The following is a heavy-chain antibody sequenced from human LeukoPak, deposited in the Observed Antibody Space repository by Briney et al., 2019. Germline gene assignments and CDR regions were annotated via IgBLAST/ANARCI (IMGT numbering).Heavy chain of an antibody. CDR3: TRDKGWQQFDY. Sequence: GGSLRLSCAASGFTFGSYEMNWVRQAPGKGLERVANINKDGSETYYVDSVKGRFTISRDNAKNSLYLQMNSLRDDDTAVYFCTRDKGWQQFDYWGQGTLVTVSS. CDR1: GFTFGSYE. V-gene: IGHV3-7*01. D-gene: IGHD5-24*01. J-gene: IGHJ4*02. CDR2: INKDGSET.